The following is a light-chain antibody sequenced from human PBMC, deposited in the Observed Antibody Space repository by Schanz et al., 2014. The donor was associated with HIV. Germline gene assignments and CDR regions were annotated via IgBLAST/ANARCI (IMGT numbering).Light chain of an antibody. V-gene: IGLV2-8*01. Sequence: QSVLTQPPSASGSPGQSVTISCTGTTSDIGNHDFVSWYQQHPGKAPKLMIYDVTKRPSGVPARFSGSKSGNTASLTISGLQAEDEADYYCGSCSTTNTCTFGGGTKVTVL. CDR1: TSDIGNHDF. CDR2: DVT. J-gene: IGLJ3*02. CDR3: GSCSTTNTCT.